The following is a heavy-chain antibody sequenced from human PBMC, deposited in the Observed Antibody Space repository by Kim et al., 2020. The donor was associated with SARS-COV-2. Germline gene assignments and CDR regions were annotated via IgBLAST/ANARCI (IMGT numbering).Heavy chain of an antibody. J-gene: IGHJ2*01. V-gene: IGHV3-74*01. CDR1: GFTFSAYW. Sequence: GGSLRLSCAASGFTFSAYWMHWVRQAPGKGLVWVSRITSTGSSQSYADSVKGRFTSSRDNAKNTLYLQMNSLRAEDTAVYYCARDWGVPDHAWHFDLWGRGTLVTVS. CDR3: ARDWGVPDHAWHFDL. CDR2: ITSTGSSQ. D-gene: IGHD3-16*01.